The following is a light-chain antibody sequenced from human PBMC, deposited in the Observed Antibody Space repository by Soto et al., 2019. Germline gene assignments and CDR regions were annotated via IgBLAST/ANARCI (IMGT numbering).Light chain of an antibody. CDR3: QHYQYFRFSSTWT. Sequence: EIVLTRSPGTLSLSPGERATLSCRASQSVTRDYLAWYQQKPGQAPRLLIYAASSRATCIPDRFSGSGSGTDFTLTITRLEPEDFAVYYCQHYQYFRFSSTWTFGQGTKVDIK. V-gene: IGKV3-20*01. CDR2: AAS. J-gene: IGKJ1*01. CDR1: QSVTRDY.